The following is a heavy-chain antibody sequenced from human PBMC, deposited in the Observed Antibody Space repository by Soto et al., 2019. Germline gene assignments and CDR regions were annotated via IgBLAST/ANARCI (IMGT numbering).Heavy chain of an antibody. CDR3: AKDQAAAGTISRYFRN. Sequence: EVQLLESGGGLVQPEGSLRLSCAASGFTFSTYAMSWVRQAPGKGLEWVSGISGGGGTAYYADSVKGRFTISRDNSKNTLYLQVNSLRAGDTAVYYCAKDQAAAGTISRYFRNWGQGTLVTVSS. CDR1: GFTFSTYA. CDR2: ISGGGGTA. V-gene: IGHV3-23*01. D-gene: IGHD6-13*01. J-gene: IGHJ1*01.